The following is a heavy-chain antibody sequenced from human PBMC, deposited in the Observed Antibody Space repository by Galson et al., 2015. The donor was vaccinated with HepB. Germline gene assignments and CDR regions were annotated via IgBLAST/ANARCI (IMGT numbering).Heavy chain of an antibody. D-gene: IGHD2-2*02. CDR3: AKGVGGYCSSSTCYKVVDS. CDR2: LSGSGAST. J-gene: IGHJ4*02. Sequence: SLRLSCAASGFTFSNAWMNWVRQAPGKGLEWVSALSGSGASTYYADSVRGRFTISRDNSKNTLFLQMNSLRAEDTAVYYCAKGVGGYCSSSTCYKVVDSWGQGTLVTVSS. V-gene: IGHV3-23*01. CDR1: GFTFSNAW.